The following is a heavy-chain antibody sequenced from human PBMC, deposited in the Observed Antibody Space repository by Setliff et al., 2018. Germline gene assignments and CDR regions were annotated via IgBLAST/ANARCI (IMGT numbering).Heavy chain of an antibody. Sequence: ASVKVSCKASGSTFAHSGVPWVRQAPGQGLEWMGWISAYTGNTKFAQKVQGRVTMTTDTSTSTAYLELRSLTSDDPAVYYCSKLVRYCTTTACKGDSGSEFWGQGTLVTVSS. CDR1: GSTFAHSG. CDR3: SKLVRYCTTTACKGDSGSEF. V-gene: IGHV1-18*01. J-gene: IGHJ4*02. CDR2: ISAYTGNT. D-gene: IGHD2-8*01.